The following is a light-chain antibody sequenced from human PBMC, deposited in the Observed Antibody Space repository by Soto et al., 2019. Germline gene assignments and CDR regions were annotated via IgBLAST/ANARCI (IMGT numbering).Light chain of an antibody. CDR2: GAS. V-gene: IGKV3-15*01. Sequence: IVMTQSPATLSVSPGERVTLSCRASETVRTNLAWFQQKPGQTPRLLIFGASTRATGIPTRFTGSGSETEFTLTIGSLQSEDLAFYYCQQYNNWPYTFGQGTKLEIK. CDR1: ETVRTN. CDR3: QQYNNWPYT. J-gene: IGKJ2*01.